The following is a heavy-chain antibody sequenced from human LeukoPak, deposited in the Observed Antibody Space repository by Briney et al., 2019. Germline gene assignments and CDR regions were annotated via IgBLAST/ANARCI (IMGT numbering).Heavy chain of an antibody. CDR3: ARVPGDYYEGYFDL. CDR2: IYYSGST. D-gene: IGHD3-3*01. V-gene: IGHV4-39*01. CDR1: GGSISSSSYY. Sequence: KPSETLSLTCTVSGGSISSSSYYWGWIRQPPGKGLEWIGSIYYSGSTYYNPSLKSRVTISVDTSKNQFSLKLSSVTAADTAVYYCARVPGDYYEGYFDLWGRGTLVTVSS. J-gene: IGHJ2*01.